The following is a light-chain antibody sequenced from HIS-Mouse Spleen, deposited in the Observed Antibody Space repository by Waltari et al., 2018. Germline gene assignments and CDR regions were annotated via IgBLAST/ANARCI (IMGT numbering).Light chain of an antibody. J-gene: IGLJ2*01. V-gene: IGLV2-8*01. CDR3: SSYAGSNNFVV. CDR1: SRPVGGYTY. Sequence: QSALTQPPSASGSPGHSVTISCTGTSRPVGGYTYVPWYQQHPGKAPKLMIYEVSKRPSGVPDRFSGSKSGNTASLTVSGLQAEDEADYYCSSYAGSNNFVVFGGGTKLTVL. CDR2: EVS.